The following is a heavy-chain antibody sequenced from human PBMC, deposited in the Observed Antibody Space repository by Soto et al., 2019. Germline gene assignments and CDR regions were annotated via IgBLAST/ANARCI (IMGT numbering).Heavy chain of an antibody. J-gene: IGHJ5*02. D-gene: IGHD6-25*01. CDR2: INHSGST. V-gene: IGHV4-34*01. CDR3: ARRSAAGP. CDR1: GGSFSGYY. Sequence: QVQLQQWGAGLLKPSETLSLTCAVYGGSFSGYYWSWIRQPPGKGLEWIGEINHSGSTNYNLSLKSRVTISVDTSKNQFSLKLSSVTAADTAVYYCARRSAAGPWGQGTLVTVSS.